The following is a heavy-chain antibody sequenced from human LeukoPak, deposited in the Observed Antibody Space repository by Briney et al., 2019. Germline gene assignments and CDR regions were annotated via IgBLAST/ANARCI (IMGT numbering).Heavy chain of an antibody. Sequence: GRSLRLSCAASGFTFSSYGMHWVRQAPGKGLEWVAVISYDGSNKYYADSVKGRFTISRDNSKNTLYLQMNSLRAEDTAVYHCAKDSGPADPEAFDIWGQGTMVTVSS. CDR2: ISYDGSNK. J-gene: IGHJ3*02. D-gene: IGHD1-14*01. CDR3: AKDSGPADPEAFDI. V-gene: IGHV3-30*18. CDR1: GFTFSSYG.